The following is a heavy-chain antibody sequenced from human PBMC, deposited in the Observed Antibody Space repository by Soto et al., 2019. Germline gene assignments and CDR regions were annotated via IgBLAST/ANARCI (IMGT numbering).Heavy chain of an antibody. CDR2: ISYDGSNK. Sequence: HPGGSLRLSCAASGFTFSSYAMHWVRQAPGKGLEWVAVISYDGSNKYYADSVKGRFTISRDNSKNTLYLQMNSLRAEDTAVYYCYCAITMTRNWFDPWGQGTLVTVSS. J-gene: IGHJ5*02. CDR1: GFTFSSYA. V-gene: IGHV3-30-3*01. D-gene: IGHD3-22*01. CDR3: YCAITMTRNWFDP.